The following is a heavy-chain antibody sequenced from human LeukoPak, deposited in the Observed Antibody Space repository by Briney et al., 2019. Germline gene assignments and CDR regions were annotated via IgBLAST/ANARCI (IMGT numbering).Heavy chain of an antibody. Sequence: SETLSLTCAVSGGSISSGGYSWSWIRQPPGKGLEWIGYIYYSGSTYYNPSLKSRVTISVDTSKNQFSLQLNSVTPEDTAVYYCARGDDGDFDYWGQGTLVTVSS. J-gene: IGHJ4*02. V-gene: IGHV4-30-4*07. CDR3: ARGDDGDFDY. CDR2: IYYSGST. D-gene: IGHD3-16*01. CDR1: GGSISSGGYS.